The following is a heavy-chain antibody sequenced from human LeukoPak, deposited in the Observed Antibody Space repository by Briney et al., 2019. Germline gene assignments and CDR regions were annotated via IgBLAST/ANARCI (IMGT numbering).Heavy chain of an antibody. CDR2: IYPGDSDT. V-gene: IGHV5-51*01. J-gene: IGHJ6*03. CDR3: ARHETSHDYYYYYMDV. CDR1: GYSFTSYW. Sequence: GESLKISCKGSGYSFTSYWIGWVRQMPGKGLEWMGIIYPGDSDTRYSPPFQGQVTISADKSISTAYLQWSSLKASDTAMYYCARHETSHDYYYYYMDVWGKGTTVTVSS. D-gene: IGHD1-1*01.